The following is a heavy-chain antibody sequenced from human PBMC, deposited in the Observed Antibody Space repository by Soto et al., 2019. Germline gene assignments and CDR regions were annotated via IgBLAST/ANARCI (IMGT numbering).Heavy chain of an antibody. Sequence: QVQLVESGGGVVQPGRSLRLSCAASGFTFSSYGMHWVRQAPGKGLEWVAVISYDGSNKYYADSVKGRFTISRDNSKNTLYLQMNGLRAEDTAVYYCAKDLGVLRFSRNDAFDTWGQGTMVTVSS. CDR1: GFTFSSYG. CDR3: AKDLGVLRFSRNDAFDT. CDR2: ISYDGSNK. J-gene: IGHJ3*02. D-gene: IGHD3-3*01. V-gene: IGHV3-30*18.